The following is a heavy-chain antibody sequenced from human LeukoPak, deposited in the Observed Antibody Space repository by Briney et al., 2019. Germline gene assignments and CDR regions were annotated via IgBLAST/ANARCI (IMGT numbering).Heavy chain of an antibody. CDR2: TYYRSKWDN. CDR1: GDSVSSNSAA. Sequence: SQTLSLTCAISGDSVSSNSAAWNWIRQSPSRGLEWLGRTYYRSKWDNDYAVFVKSRITIIPDTSKNQFSLQLNSVTPEDTAVYYCARGLSVTGMWDYWGQGTLVTVSS. CDR3: ARGLSVTGMWDY. D-gene: IGHD6-19*01. J-gene: IGHJ4*02. V-gene: IGHV6-1*01.